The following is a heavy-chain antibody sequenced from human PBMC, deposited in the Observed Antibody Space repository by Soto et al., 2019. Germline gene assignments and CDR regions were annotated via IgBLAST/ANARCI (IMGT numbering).Heavy chain of an antibody. CDR2: ISPDNGNT. Sequence: ASVKVSCKASGYSFTSYAIHWMRQAPGQGLEWMGWISPDNGNTNYAQKLQGRVTMTTDTSTSTAYMELRSLRSDDTAVYYCARALGYSGYAGMDVWGQGTTVTVSS. V-gene: IGHV1-18*01. J-gene: IGHJ6*02. D-gene: IGHD5-12*01. CDR1: GYSFTSYA. CDR3: ARALGYSGYAGMDV.